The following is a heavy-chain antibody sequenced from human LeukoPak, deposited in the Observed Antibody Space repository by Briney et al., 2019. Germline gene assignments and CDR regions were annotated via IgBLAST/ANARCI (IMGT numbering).Heavy chain of an antibody. CDR1: GFSFSRYA. J-gene: IGHJ4*02. V-gene: IGHV3-30*04. D-gene: IGHD1-1*01. Sequence: PGGSLRLSCAASGFSFSRYAMHWVRQAPGKGLEWVAVISYDGSKKYYADSVKGRFTISRDTSKNTLYLQMNSLRAEDTAVYYCVGDRVREGHFWGQGTLVTVSS. CDR3: VGDRVREGHF. CDR2: ISYDGSKK.